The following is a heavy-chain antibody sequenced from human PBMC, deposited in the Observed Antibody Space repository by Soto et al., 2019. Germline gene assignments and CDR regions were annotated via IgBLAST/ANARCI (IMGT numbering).Heavy chain of an antibody. V-gene: IGHV1-24*01. CDR2: FDPEDGET. D-gene: IGHD3-22*01. Sequence: ASVKVSCKVSGYTLTELSMHWVRQAPGKGLEWMGGFDPEDGETIYEQKFQGRVTMTEDTSTDTAYMELSSLRSEDTAVYYCATDLQSGWNYFDYWGQGTLVTVSS. CDR1: GYTLTELS. J-gene: IGHJ4*02. CDR3: ATDLQSGWNYFDY.